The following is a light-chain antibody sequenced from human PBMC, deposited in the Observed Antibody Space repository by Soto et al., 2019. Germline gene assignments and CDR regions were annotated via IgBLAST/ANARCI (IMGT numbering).Light chain of an antibody. CDR1: SSDVGAYNS. Sequence: QSVLTQPPSASGSPGQSVTISCTGTSSDVGAYNSVSWYQHYPGKAPQLVIYEVSKRPSGVPDRFSGSKSGNAASLTVAGLQAEDAADYYCSSYAGASNLVFGGGTKLTVL. CDR2: EVS. V-gene: IGLV2-8*01. CDR3: SSYAGASNLV. J-gene: IGLJ2*01.